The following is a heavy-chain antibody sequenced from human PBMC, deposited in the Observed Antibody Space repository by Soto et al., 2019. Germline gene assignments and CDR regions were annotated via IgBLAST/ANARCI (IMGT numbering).Heavy chain of an antibody. Sequence: WETLSLTCTVSGGSINNSSYSWGWIRQPPGKGLEWIGTFYYSGSTYYNPSLKSRVTISVDTSKNQFSLKLSSVTAADTAVYYCARLHGYCISTSCYGYYAMDVWGQGTTVT. V-gene: IGHV4-39*01. J-gene: IGHJ6*02. D-gene: IGHD2-2*01. CDR1: GGSINNSSYS. CDR3: ARLHGYCISTSCYGYYAMDV. CDR2: FYYSGST.